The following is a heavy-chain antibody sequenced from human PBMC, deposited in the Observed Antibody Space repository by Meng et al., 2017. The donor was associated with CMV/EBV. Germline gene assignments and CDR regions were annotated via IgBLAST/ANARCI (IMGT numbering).Heavy chain of an antibody. V-gene: IGHV4-34*01. CDR3: ARGRYCSSTSCTYYYYGMDV. Sequence: SETLSLTCAVYGGSFSGYYWSWIRQPPGKGLEWIGEINHSGSTNYNPSLKSRVTISVDTSKNQFSLKLGSVTAADTAVYYCARGRYCSSTSCTYYYYGMDVWGQGTTVTVSS. CDR2: INHSGST. CDR1: GGSFSGYY. J-gene: IGHJ6*02. D-gene: IGHD2-2*01.